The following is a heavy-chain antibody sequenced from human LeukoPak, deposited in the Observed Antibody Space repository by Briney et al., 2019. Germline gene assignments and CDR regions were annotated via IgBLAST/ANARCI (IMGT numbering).Heavy chain of an antibody. CDR2: IRSGGSPV. J-gene: IGHJ4*02. Sequence: GGSLRLSCAASGFTFSRYSMNWVRQAPGKGLEWVAYIRSGGSPVYYADSVKGRFTISRDNAKNSLYLQMNSLRAEDTAVYYCASVPRYNGYEVDNYFDYWGQGTLVTVSS. V-gene: IGHV3-48*04. CDR3: ASVPRYNGYEVDNYFDY. D-gene: IGHD5-12*01. CDR1: GFTFSRYS.